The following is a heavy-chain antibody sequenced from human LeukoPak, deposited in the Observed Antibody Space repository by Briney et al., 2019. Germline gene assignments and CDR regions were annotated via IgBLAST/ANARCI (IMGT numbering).Heavy chain of an antibody. CDR1: GGSISSYY. Sequence: SETLSLTCTVSGGSISSYYWSWIRQPPGKGLERIGYIYYSGSTNYNPSLKNRATILIDTSKKRISLDLYSVTAADTAVYYCARGLGFCSGGNCYPSNGVDVWGQGTTVSVSS. D-gene: IGHD2-15*01. CDR2: IYYSGST. CDR3: ARGLGFCSGGNCYPSNGVDV. V-gene: IGHV4-59*12. J-gene: IGHJ6*02.